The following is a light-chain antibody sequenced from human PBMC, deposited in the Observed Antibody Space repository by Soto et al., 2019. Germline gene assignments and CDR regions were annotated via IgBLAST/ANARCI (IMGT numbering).Light chain of an antibody. CDR2: EVT. CDR3: SSFTSTSTYV. CDR1: SRDVGGYNY. J-gene: IGLJ1*01. V-gene: IGLV2-8*01. Sequence: QSALTQPPSASGPPGQSVTISCTGSSRDVGGYNYVSWYQQHPGKAPKLIIFEVTKRPSGVPDRFSGSKSVNTASLTVSGLQAEDEAEYYCSSFTSTSTYVFGTGTKVTVL.